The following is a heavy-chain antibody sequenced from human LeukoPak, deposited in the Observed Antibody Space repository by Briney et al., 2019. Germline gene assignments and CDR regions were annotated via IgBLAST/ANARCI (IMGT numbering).Heavy chain of an antibody. J-gene: IGHJ4*02. D-gene: IGHD3-3*01. Sequence: GGSLRLSCAASGFTFSSYSMNWVRQAPGKGLEWVSYISSGSSTIYYTDSVKGRFTISRDNAKNPLYLQMNSLRAEDTAVYYCARGARGFWSGYYDYWGQGTLVTVSS. CDR2: ISSGSSTI. V-gene: IGHV3-48*01. CDR1: GFTFSSYS. CDR3: ARGARGFWSGYYDY.